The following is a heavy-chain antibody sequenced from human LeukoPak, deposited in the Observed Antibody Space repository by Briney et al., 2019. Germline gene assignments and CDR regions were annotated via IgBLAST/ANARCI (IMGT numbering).Heavy chain of an antibody. CDR1: GFTVSSNY. CDR3: AKGGWYDILTGYLDY. V-gene: IGHV3-53*01. D-gene: IGHD3-9*01. CDR2: IYSGGST. J-gene: IGHJ4*02. Sequence: AGGSLRLSCAASGFTVSSNYMSWVRQAPGKGLEWVSVIYSGGSTYYADSVKGRFTISRDNSKNTLYLQMNSLRAEDTAVYYCAKGGWYDILTGYLDYWGQGILVTVSS.